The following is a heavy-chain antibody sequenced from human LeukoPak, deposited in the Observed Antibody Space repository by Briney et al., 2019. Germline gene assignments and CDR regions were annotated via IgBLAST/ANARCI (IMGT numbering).Heavy chain of an antibody. Sequence: SETLSLTCAVYGGSFSGDYWSWIRQPPGKGLEWIGEINHSGSTNYNPSLKSRVTISVDTSKNQFSLKLSSVTAADTAVYYCARSGGSGYNKNYFDYWGQGTLVTVSS. CDR1: GGSFSGDY. CDR2: INHSGST. J-gene: IGHJ4*02. V-gene: IGHV4-34*01. D-gene: IGHD3-22*01. CDR3: ARSGGSGYNKNYFDY.